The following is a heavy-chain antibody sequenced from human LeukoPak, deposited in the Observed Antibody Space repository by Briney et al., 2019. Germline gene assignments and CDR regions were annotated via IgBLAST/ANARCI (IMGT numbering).Heavy chain of an antibody. Sequence: ASVEVSCKASGGTFSSYAISWVRQAPGQGLEWMGGIIPIFGTANYAQKFQGRVTITADESTSTAYMELSSLRSEDTAVYYCARDRLGWGRFDYWGQGTLVTVSS. CDR2: IIPIFGTA. V-gene: IGHV1-69*13. CDR3: ARDRLGWGRFDY. J-gene: IGHJ4*02. D-gene: IGHD3-16*01. CDR1: GGTFSSYA.